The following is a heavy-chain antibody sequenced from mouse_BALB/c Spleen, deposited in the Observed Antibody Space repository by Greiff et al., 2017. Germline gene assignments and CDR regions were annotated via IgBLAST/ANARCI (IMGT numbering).Heavy chain of an antibody. V-gene: IGHV1-54*03. CDR3: ARRTGTGAMDY. D-gene: IGHD4-1*01. CDR2: INPGSGGT. J-gene: IGHJ4*01. Sequence: QVQLQQSGAELVRPGTSVTVSCKASGYAFTNYLIEWVKQRPGQGLEWIGVINPGSGGTNYNEKFKGKATLTADKSSSTAYMQLSSLTSDDSAVYFCARRTGTGAMDYWGQGTSVTVSS. CDR1: GYAFTNYL.